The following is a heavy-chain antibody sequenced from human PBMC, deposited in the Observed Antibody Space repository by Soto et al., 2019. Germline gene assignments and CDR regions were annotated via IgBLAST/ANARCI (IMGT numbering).Heavy chain of an antibody. CDR1: GFTFSSYS. J-gene: IGHJ4*02. CDR3: ARDRSASSTSRGFDY. Sequence: EVQLVESGGGLVQPGGSLRLSCAASGFTFSSYSMNWVRQAPGKGLEWVSYISSSSSTIYYAASVKGRFTISRDNAQNSLYLQMNSLRDDDTAIYYCARDRSASSTSRGFDYWGQGTLVTVSS. V-gene: IGHV3-48*02. CDR2: ISSSSSTI. D-gene: IGHD2-2*01.